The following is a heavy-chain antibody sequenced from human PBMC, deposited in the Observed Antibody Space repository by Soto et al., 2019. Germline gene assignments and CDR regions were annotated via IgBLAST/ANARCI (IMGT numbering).Heavy chain of an antibody. CDR3: ARLPSSSWSEGAFDI. V-gene: IGHV4-39*01. CDR1: GGSISSSSYY. J-gene: IGHJ3*02. D-gene: IGHD6-13*01. Sequence: SETLSLTCTVSGGSISSSSYYWGWIRQPPGKGLEWIGGIYYSGSTYYNPSLKSRVTISVDTSRNQFSLKLSSVTAADTAVYYCARLPSSSWSEGAFDIWGQGTMVTVSS. CDR2: IYYSGST.